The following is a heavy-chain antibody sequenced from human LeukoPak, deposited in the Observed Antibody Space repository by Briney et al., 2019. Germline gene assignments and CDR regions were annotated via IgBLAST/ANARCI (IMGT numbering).Heavy chain of an antibody. Sequence: GGSLRLSCAASGFTFSSYAMNWVRQAPGKGLEWVSFISGSGDTTYYAGSVKGRFTISRDNSKNTLYLQMNSLRAEDTAVYYCARDGNDYGDYEYFQHWGQGTLVTVSS. CDR1: GFTFSSYA. D-gene: IGHD4-17*01. CDR3: ARDGNDYGDYEYFQH. V-gene: IGHV3-23*01. CDR2: ISGSGDTT. J-gene: IGHJ1*01.